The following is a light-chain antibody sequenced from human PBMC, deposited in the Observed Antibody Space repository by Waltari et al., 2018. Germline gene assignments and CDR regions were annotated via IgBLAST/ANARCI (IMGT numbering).Light chain of an antibody. Sequence: QSALTQPASLSGSPGQSITISCTGASSDVAGYNYVSWYQHHPGKAPKLMIYEVTNRHAGVSNRFSGSRSGNAASLTFSWLQAEDEADYYCTSYISSSIVIFGGGTKLTVL. CDR1: SSDVAGYNY. V-gene: IGLV2-14*01. J-gene: IGLJ2*01. CDR3: TSYISSSIVI. CDR2: EVT.